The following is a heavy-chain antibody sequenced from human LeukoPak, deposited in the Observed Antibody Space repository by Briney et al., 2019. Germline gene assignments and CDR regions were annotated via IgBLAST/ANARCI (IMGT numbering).Heavy chain of an antibody. D-gene: IGHD4-17*01. CDR3: ARGNAYYGDCFDY. CDR1: GFTFSSYS. Sequence: PGGSLRLSCAASGFTFSSYSMNWVRQAPGKGLEWASSISSSSSYIYYADSVKGRFTISRDNAKNSLYLQMNSLRAEDTAVYYCARGNAYYGDCFDYWGQGTLVTVSS. CDR2: ISSSSSYI. V-gene: IGHV3-21*01. J-gene: IGHJ4*02.